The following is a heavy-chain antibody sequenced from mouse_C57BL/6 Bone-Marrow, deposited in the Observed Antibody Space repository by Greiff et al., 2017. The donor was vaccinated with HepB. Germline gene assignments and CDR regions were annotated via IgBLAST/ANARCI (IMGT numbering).Heavy chain of an antibody. D-gene: IGHD1-1*01. CDR2: ISSGGDYI. CDR1: GFTFSSYA. J-gene: IGHJ3*01. V-gene: IGHV5-9-1*02. CDR3: TRTDYYGSSSWFAY. Sequence: EVMLVESGEGLVKPGGSLKLSCAASGFTFSSYAMSWVRQTPEKRLEWVAYISSGGDYIYYADTVKGRFTISRDNARNTLYLQMSSLKSEDTAMYYCTRTDYYGSSSWFAYWGQGTLVTGSA.